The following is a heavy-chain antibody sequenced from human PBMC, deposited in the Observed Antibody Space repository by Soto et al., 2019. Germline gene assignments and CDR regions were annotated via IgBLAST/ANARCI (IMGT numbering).Heavy chain of an antibody. J-gene: IGHJ4*02. D-gene: IGHD2-21*01. V-gene: IGHV3-23*01. CDR3: ARVYFSDLVAFDY. Sequence: EVQLLESGGGLVQPGGSLRLSCAASGFTFRSHGMSWVRQAPGKGLEWVSVIRGSGDISYYADSVKGRFTISRDNSKNTLYLQMNSLRAEDTAVYYCARVYFSDLVAFDYWGQGTLVTVSS. CDR2: IRGSGDIS. CDR1: GFTFRSHG.